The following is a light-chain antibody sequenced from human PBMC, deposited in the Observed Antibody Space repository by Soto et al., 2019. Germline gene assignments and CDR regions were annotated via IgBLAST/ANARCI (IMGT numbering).Light chain of an antibody. CDR3: SSYAGNYTLI. Sequence: QSALTQPRSVSGSPGQSVTISCTGTSSDVGGYSYVAWYQQHPGLAPRVMIYDVSKRPSEVPDRFSGSKSGNTASLSVSGLQAGDEADYYCSSYAGNYTLIFGGGTKLTVL. CDR2: DVS. CDR1: SSDVGGYSY. J-gene: IGLJ2*01. V-gene: IGLV2-11*01.